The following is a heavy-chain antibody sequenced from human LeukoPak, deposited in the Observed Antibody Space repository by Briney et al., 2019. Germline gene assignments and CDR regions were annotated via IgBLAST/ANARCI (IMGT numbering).Heavy chain of an antibody. D-gene: IGHD2-2*01. CDR1: GGTFSSYA. CDR3: ARGFVVVPAAQDYYFDY. CDR2: IIPIFGIA. Sequence: EASVKVSCKASGGTFSSYAISWVRQAPGQGFEWMGRIIPIFGIANYAQKFQGRVTITADKSTSTAYMELSSLRSEDTAVYYCARGFVVVPAAQDYYFDYWGQGTLVTVSS. V-gene: IGHV1-69*04. J-gene: IGHJ4*02.